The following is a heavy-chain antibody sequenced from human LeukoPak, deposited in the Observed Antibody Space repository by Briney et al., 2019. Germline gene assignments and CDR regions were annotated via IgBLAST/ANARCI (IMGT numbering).Heavy chain of an antibody. V-gene: IGHV4-39*07. J-gene: IGHJ5*02. CDR2: IYYSGST. D-gene: IGHD3-10*01. CDR1: GGSISSSSYY. Sequence: SETLFLTCTVSGGSISSSSYYWGWIRQPPGKGLEWIGSIYYSGSTYYNPSLKSRVTISVDTSKNQFSLKLSSVTAADTAVYYCARVIRFERFGELFDPWGQGTLVTVSS. CDR3: ARVIRFERFGELFDP.